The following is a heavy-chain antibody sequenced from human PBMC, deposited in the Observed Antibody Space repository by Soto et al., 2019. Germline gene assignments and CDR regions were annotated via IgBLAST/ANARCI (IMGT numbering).Heavy chain of an antibody. D-gene: IGHD6-13*01. V-gene: IGHV1-18*01. Sequence: RASVQVSCKACGYAFNGYGISWVRQAPGQGLEWMGWIRAYNGNSNYAQKFQDRVTMTTDASTTTGYIELRNLISDDTAVYYCAKVRGIHYYVSGMDVWGQGTTVTVSS. CDR1: GYAFNGYG. CDR2: IRAYNGNS. CDR3: AKVRGIHYYVSGMDV. J-gene: IGHJ6*02.